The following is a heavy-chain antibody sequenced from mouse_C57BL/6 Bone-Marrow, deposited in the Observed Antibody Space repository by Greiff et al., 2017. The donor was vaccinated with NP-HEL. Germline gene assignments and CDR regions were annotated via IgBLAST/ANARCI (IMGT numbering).Heavy chain of an antibody. CDR2: ISDGGSYT. V-gene: IGHV5-4*01. J-gene: IGHJ3*01. CDR3: AAEY. CDR1: GFTFSSYA. Sequence: VQLKESGGGLVKPGGSLKLSCAASGFTFSSYAMSWVRQTPEKRLEWVATISDGGSYTYYPDNVKGRFTISRDNAKNNLYLQMSHLKSEDTAMYYCAAEYWGQGTLVTVSA.